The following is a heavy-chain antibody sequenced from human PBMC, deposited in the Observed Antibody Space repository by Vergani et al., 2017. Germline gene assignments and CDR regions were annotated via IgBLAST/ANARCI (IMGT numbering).Heavy chain of an antibody. Sequence: QVQLVQSGAEVKKPGASVTVSCKASGYTFTSYGISWVRQAPGQGLEWMGWISAYNGNTNYAQKLQGRVTMTTDTSTSTAYMELRSLRSDDTAVYYCAREQDYDSSGVRGRRPGGVDYWGQGTLVTVSS. CDR3: AREQDYDSSGVRGRRPGGVDY. D-gene: IGHD3-22*01. CDR2: ISAYNGNT. J-gene: IGHJ4*02. CDR1: GYTFTSYG. V-gene: IGHV1-18*01.